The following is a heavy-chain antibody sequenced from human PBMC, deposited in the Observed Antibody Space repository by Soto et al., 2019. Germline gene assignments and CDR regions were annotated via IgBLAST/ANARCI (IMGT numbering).Heavy chain of an antibody. J-gene: IGHJ6*02. CDR3: EKDKYIKKEAINSGMDV. Sequence: ASVKVSCKASGYTFTSYGISWVRQAPGQGLEWMGWISAYNGNTNYAQKLQGRVTMTTDTSTSTAYMELRSLRSDDTAVYYCEKDKYIKKEAINSGMDVWAQEYTLTFSS. CDR2: ISAYNGNT. V-gene: IGHV1-18*01. D-gene: IGHD1-1*01. CDR1: GYTFTSYG.